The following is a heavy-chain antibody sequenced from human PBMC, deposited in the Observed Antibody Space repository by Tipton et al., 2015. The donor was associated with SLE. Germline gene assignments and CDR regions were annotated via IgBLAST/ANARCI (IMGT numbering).Heavy chain of an antibody. CDR2: IYSNGDT. CDR3: ARDRGSYFDS. V-gene: IGHV4-4*07. CDR1: GGSISSDS. Sequence: TLSLTCTVSGGSISSDSWIWIRQSAGRGLEWIAHIYSNGDTDYSPSLKSRVTMSLDTSKNQFSLNLTSVTAADTAVYYCARDRGSYFDSWGRGALVTVSS. J-gene: IGHJ4*02. D-gene: IGHD3-10*01.